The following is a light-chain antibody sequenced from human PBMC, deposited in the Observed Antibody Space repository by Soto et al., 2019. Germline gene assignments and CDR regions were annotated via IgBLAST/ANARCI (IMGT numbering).Light chain of an antibody. CDR1: QNISSY. J-gene: IGKJ1*01. V-gene: IGKV3-11*01. CDR2: DAS. CDR3: HHCTSCSIA. Sequence: WTQSPATLSLSPGKRATLSCRASQNISSYLVWYQQKPGQAPRLLIYDASNRATGIPARFSGTGFGTDFTLTISSLQAEDVAVYYCHHCTSCSIAFGQGT.